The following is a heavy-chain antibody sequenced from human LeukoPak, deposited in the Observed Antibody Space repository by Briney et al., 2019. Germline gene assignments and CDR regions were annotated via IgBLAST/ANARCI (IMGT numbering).Heavy chain of an antibody. CDR2: INHSGST. V-gene: IGHV4-34*01. CDR3: ARQKRGYQLLSDY. D-gene: IGHD2-2*01. Sequence: PSETLSLTCAVYGGSFSGYYWSWIRQPPGKGLEWIGEINHSGSTNYNPSLKSRVTISVDTSKNQFSLKLSSVTAADTAVYYCARQKRGYQLLSDYWGQGTLVTVSS. CDR1: GGSFSGYY. J-gene: IGHJ4*02.